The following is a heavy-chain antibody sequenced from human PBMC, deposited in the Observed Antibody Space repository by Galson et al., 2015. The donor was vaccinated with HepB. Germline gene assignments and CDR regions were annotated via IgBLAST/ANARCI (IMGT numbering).Heavy chain of an antibody. CDR1: GDSVSSNSAA. CDR2: TYYRSKWYN. D-gene: IGHD2-15*01. CDR3: ARDAYCSGGSCYFYWISYFDY. V-gene: IGHV6-1*01. J-gene: IGHJ4*02. Sequence: CAISGDSVSSNSAAWNWIRQSPSRGLEWLGRTYYRSKWYNDYAVSVKSRITINPDTSKNQFSLQLNSVTPEDTAVYYCARDAYCSGGSCYFYWISYFDYWGQGILVTVSS.